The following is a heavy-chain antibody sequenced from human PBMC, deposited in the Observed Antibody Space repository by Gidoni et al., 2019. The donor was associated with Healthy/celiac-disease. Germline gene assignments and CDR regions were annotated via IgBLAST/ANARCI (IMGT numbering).Heavy chain of an antibody. J-gene: IGHJ4*02. D-gene: IGHD5-12*01. CDR3: AREGWGVATPFDY. V-gene: IGHV3-30*03. Sequence: QVQLVESGGGVVQPGRSLRLSCAAHGFTFSSYGMHWVRQAPGKGQEWVAVLSYDGSNKYYADSVKGRFTISRDNSKNTLYLQRNSLRAEDTAVYYCAREGWGVATPFDYWGQGTLVTVSS. CDR2: LSYDGSNK. CDR1: GFTFSSYG.